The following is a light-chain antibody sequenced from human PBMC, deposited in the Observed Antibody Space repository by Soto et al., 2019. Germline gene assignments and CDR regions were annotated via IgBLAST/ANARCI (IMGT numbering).Light chain of an antibody. J-gene: IGLJ3*02. CDR3: SSYTTSSTRV. CDR1: SSDVGGYKF. V-gene: IGLV2-14*01. CDR2: EVS. Sequence: QSALTQPASVCGSPGQSITISCTGTSSDVGGYKFVSWYQQHPGKAPKLMIYEVSNRPSGVSNRFSGSKSGNTASLTISGLQAEDEADYYCSSYTTSSTRVFGGGTKVTVL.